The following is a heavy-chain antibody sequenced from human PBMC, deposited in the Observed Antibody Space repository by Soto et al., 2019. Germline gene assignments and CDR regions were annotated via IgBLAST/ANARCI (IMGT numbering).Heavy chain of an antibody. Sequence: SETLSLTCAVSGGSISSGGYSWSWIRQPPGKGLEWIGYIYHSGSTYYNPSLKSRVTISVDRSKNQFSLKLSSVTAADTAVYYCPRGGEDTAMVPESYYYYGMDVCGQAITVTV. J-gene: IGHJ6*02. CDR1: GGSISSGGYS. D-gene: IGHD5-18*01. CDR2: IYHSGST. V-gene: IGHV4-30-2*01. CDR3: PRGGEDTAMVPESYYYYGMDV.